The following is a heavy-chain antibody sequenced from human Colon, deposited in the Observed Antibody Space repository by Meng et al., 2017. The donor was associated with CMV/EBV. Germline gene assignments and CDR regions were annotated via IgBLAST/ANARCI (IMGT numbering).Heavy chain of an antibody. Sequence: GGSLRLSCGVSGFNFSFFWMTWVRQAPGKGLEWVANINRDGSEKNYVDAVKGRFTVSRDNAKNSLYLQMNSLRADDTAVYYCAKGQDIIYDWGQGTLVTVSS. CDR3: AKGQDIIYD. J-gene: IGHJ4*02. V-gene: IGHV3-7*01. CDR2: INRDGSEK. CDR1: GFNFSFFW. D-gene: IGHD5/OR15-5a*01.